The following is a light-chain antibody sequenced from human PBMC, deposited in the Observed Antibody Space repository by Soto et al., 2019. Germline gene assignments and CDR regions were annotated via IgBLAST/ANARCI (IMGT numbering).Light chain of an antibody. Sequence: EIVLTQSPGTLSLSPGERATLSCRASQSVSSSYLAWYQQKPGQAPRLLIYGASSRATGIPDRFSGSGSGTDFTLTISRLEPEDFAVYYCQQYRSSPPYTFGQVTKLEIK. J-gene: IGKJ2*01. CDR1: QSVSSSY. V-gene: IGKV3-20*01. CDR2: GAS. CDR3: QQYRSSPPYT.